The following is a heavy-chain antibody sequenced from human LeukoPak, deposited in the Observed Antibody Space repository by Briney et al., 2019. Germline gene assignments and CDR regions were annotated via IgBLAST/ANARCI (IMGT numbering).Heavy chain of an antibody. V-gene: IGHV3-15*01. J-gene: IGHJ4*02. CDR1: GFTFSNGW. D-gene: IGHD3-22*01. Sequence: GSLRLSCAVSGFTFSNGWMSWVRQAPGKGLEWVGCIKSKTDGGTTAYAAPVNGRFTISRDDSKNTLYLQMNSLKTEDTAVYYCTTEYYYDSSGLFDYWGQGTLVTVSS. CDR3: TTEYYYDSSGLFDY. CDR2: IKSKTDGGTT.